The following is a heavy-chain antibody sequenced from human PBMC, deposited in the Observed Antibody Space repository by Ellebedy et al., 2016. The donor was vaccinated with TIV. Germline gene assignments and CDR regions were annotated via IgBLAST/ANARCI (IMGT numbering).Heavy chain of an antibody. J-gene: IGHJ4*02. Sequence: GESLKISCAASGFTFSNYAMSWLRQAPGKGLEWVSGFGVTGDTTYYADPVKGRFTISRDNSKNTLYLQMNSLRAEDTAIYYCARGKSGTYIHHAFDYWGQGTLVTVSS. D-gene: IGHD3-16*01. V-gene: IGHV3-23*01. CDR1: GFTFSNYA. CDR2: FGVTGDTT. CDR3: ARGKSGTYIHHAFDY.